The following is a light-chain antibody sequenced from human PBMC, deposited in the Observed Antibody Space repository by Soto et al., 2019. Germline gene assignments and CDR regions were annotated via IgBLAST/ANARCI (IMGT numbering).Light chain of an antibody. CDR2: AAS. CDR3: QQRYSVPCT. CDR1: QSISSF. J-gene: IGKJ2*02. Sequence: DIQMTQSPSSLSASVGDRVTITCRASQSISSFLNWYQQKPGKAPKPLIYAASSLQSGVPARFSGSGSGIDFTLTISSRQPEDFATYYCQQRYSVPCTFGQGTKLEIK. V-gene: IGKV1-39*01.